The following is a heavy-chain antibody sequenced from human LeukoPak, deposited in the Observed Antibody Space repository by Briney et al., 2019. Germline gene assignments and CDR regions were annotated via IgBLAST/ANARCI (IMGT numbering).Heavy chain of an antibody. Sequence: PGGSLRLSCAASGFTFSSYAMSWVRQAPGKGLEWVSAISGSGGSTYYADSVKGRFTISRDNSKNTLYLQMNSLGAEDTAVYYCANSQMYYYDSSGYLDYWGQGTLVTVSS. CDR2: ISGSGGST. V-gene: IGHV3-23*01. CDR3: ANSQMYYYDSSGYLDY. J-gene: IGHJ4*02. D-gene: IGHD3-22*01. CDR1: GFTFSSYA.